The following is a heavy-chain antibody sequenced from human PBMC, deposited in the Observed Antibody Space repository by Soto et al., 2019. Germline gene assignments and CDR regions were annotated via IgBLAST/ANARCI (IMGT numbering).Heavy chain of an antibody. CDR3: ARGMDGMDV. J-gene: IGHJ6*02. CDR2: IYSGGNT. V-gene: IGHV3-53*02. CDR1: DFSVSNNY. Sequence: EVQLVETGGGLIQPGGSLRLSCAASDFSVSNNYVTWVRQAPGKGLEWVSVIYSGGNTYYADHVKGRFTISRDSSTNTLFLQMNSLRVEDTAVYYCARGMDGMDVWGRGTTVTVSS.